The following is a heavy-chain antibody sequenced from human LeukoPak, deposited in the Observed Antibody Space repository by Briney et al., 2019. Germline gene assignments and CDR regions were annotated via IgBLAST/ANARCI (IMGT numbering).Heavy chain of an antibody. CDR1: GFTFRSYE. CDR2: ISSSGSII. Sequence: PGGSLRLSCAASGFTFRSYEMNWVRQAPGKGLEWVSYISSSGSIIYYADSVKGRFTISRDNAKNSLYLQMNSLRAEDTAVYYCARGGISFDYWGQGTLVTVSS. J-gene: IGHJ4*02. CDR3: ARGGISFDY. D-gene: IGHD1-26*01. V-gene: IGHV3-48*03.